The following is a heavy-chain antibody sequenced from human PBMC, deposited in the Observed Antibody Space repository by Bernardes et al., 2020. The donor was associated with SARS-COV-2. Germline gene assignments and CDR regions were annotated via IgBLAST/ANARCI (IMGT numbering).Heavy chain of an antibody. CDR1: GFTFRDYT. V-gene: IGHV3-33*01. J-gene: IGHJ5*01. CDR3: ATEDGEWLES. D-gene: IGHD4-17*01. CDR2: ICHDGSRE. Sequence: GGSLRLSCAASGFTFRDYTMHWVRQAPGKGLEWVAVICHDGSREYYVDSVKGRFAISRDNSNNTLYLQINNLRVEDTALYRCATEDGEWLESWGQGTLVTVSS.